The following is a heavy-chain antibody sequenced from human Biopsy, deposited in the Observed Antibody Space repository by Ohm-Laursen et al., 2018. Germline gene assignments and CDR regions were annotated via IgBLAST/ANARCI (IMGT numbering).Heavy chain of an antibody. D-gene: IGHD6-19*01. Sequence: TLSLTCAVYGGSFSGYYLSWIRQPPGKGLEWIGEINHSGSTNYNPSLKSRVTISVDTSKNQFSLKLSSVTAADTAVYYCARGRLRAVARFDYWGQGTLVTVSS. J-gene: IGHJ4*02. CDR2: INHSGST. V-gene: IGHV4-34*01. CDR1: GGSFSGYY. CDR3: ARGRLRAVARFDY.